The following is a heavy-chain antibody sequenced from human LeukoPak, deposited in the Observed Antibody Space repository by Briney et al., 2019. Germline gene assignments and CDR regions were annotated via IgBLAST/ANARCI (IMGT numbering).Heavy chain of an antibody. CDR1: GGSISSGGYS. CDR2: IYHGGST. Sequence: SETLSLTCAVSGGSISSGGYSWSWIRQPPGKGLEWIGYIYHGGSTYYNPSLKSRVTISVDRSKNQFSLKLSSVTAADTAVYYCASQKASFDYWGQGTLVTVSS. CDR3: ASQKASFDY. V-gene: IGHV4-30-2*01. J-gene: IGHJ4*02.